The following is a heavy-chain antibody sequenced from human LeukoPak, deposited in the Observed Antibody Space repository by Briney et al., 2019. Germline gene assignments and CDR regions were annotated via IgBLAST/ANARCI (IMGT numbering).Heavy chain of an antibody. D-gene: IGHD3-10*01. J-gene: IGHJ4*02. CDR3: ARDGGYGSGTYRFDY. V-gene: IGHV4-31*03. Sequence: SQTLSLTCTVSGGSISSGGYYWSWIRQHPGKGLEWIGYIYYSGSTSYNPSLKSRVTISIDTSKNQFYLKLSSVTAADTAVYYCARDGGYGSGTYRFDYWGQGTLVTVSS. CDR2: IYYSGST. CDR1: GGSISSGGYY.